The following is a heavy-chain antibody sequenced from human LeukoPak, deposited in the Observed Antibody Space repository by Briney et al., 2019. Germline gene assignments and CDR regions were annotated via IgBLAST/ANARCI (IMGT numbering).Heavy chain of an antibody. CDR3: ARETSSRYDFWSGYYGGGHFDY. J-gene: IGHJ4*02. CDR2: IWYDGSNK. V-gene: IGHV3-33*01. D-gene: IGHD3-3*01. Sequence: GSLRLSCAASGFTFSSYGMHWVRQAPGKGLEWVAVIWYDGSNKYYADSVKVRFTISRDNSKNTLYLQMNSLRAEDTAVYYCARETSSRYDFWSGYYGGGHFDYWGQGTLVTVSS. CDR1: GFTFSSYG.